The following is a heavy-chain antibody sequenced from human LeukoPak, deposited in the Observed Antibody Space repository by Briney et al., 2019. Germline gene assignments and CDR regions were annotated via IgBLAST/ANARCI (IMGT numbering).Heavy chain of an antibody. J-gene: IGHJ5*02. CDR3: ARGVRGYWFDP. V-gene: IGHV4-30-2*01. CDR1: GGSISSGGYY. Sequence: SQTLSLTCTVSGGSISSGGYYWSWIRQPPGKGLEWIGYIYHSGSTYYNPSLKSRVTISVDRSKNQFSLKLSSVTAADTAVYYCARGVRGYWFDPWGQGTLVTVSS. CDR2: IYHSGST. D-gene: IGHD3-10*01.